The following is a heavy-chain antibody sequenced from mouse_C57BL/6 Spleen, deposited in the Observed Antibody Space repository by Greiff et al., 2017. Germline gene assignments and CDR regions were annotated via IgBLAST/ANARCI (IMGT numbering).Heavy chain of an antibody. V-gene: IGHV3-6*01. Sequence: DVHLVESGPGLVKPSQSLSLTCSVTGYSIPSGYYWNWIRQFPGNKLKWMGYISYDGSNNYNPSLKNRISITRDTSKHQFFLKLNSVTTEDTATYYCAREGADMDYWGQGTSVTVSS. CDR2: ISYDGSN. CDR1: GYSIPSGYY. CDR3: AREGADMDY. J-gene: IGHJ4*01.